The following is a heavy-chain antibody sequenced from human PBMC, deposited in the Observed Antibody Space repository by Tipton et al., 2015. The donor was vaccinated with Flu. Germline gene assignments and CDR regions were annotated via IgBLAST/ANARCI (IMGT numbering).Heavy chain of an antibody. CDR3: ARWVGAQGAFVI. CDR1: GYTFTYRY. V-gene: IGHV1-45*02. Sequence: QLVQSGAEVKKTGSSVKVSCKASGYTFTYRYLHWVRQAPGQALEWMGWITAFNGNTNYTQKFQDRVTNTRDRSMSTPYMELSSLSSEYTAMYYYARWVGAQGAFVIWGQGTMVTVTS. CDR2: ITAFNGNT. J-gene: IGHJ3*02. D-gene: IGHD6-6*01.